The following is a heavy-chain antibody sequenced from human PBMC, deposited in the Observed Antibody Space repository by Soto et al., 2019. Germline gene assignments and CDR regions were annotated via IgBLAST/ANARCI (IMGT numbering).Heavy chain of an antibody. V-gene: IGHV3-30*07. CDR3: AIGGFTVDT. J-gene: IGHJ5*02. D-gene: IGHD3-10*01. Sequence: DPVKGRFTISRDNAKNTLYLQMNSLRADDTAVYYCAIGGFTVDTWGQGTLVTVSS.